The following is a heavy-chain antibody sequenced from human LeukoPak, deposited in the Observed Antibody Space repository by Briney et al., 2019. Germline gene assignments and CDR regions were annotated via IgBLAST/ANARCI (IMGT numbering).Heavy chain of an antibody. CDR1: GSTFSSYS. V-gene: IGHV3-48*02. CDR3: ARLCSSTSCRYYYGMDV. D-gene: IGHD2-2*01. Sequence: GGSLRLSCAASGSTFSSYSMNWVRQAPGKGLEGVSYISSGSSTIYYADSVKGRFTISRDNARNSLYLQMNSLRDEDTAVYFCARLCSSTSCRYYYGMDVWGQGTTVTVSS. J-gene: IGHJ6*02. CDR2: ISSGSSTI.